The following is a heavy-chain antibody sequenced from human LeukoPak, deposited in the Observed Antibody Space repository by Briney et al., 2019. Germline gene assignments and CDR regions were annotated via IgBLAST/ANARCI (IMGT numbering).Heavy chain of an antibody. Sequence: PGGSLRLSCAASGFTFSNAWMNWVRQAPGKGLEWVGRIKSKTDGRTTDYAAPVKGRFTISRDDSKNTLYLQMNSLKTEDTAVYYCTTESRLKGGWGQGTLVTVSS. CDR1: GFTFSNAW. CDR2: IKSKTDGRTT. CDR3: TTESRLKGG. D-gene: IGHD3-16*01. J-gene: IGHJ4*02. V-gene: IGHV3-15*07.